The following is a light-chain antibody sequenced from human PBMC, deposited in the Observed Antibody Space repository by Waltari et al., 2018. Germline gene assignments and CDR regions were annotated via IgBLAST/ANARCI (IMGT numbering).Light chain of an antibody. CDR2: LNSDGSH. V-gene: IGLV4-69*01. J-gene: IGLJ3*02. Sequence: QLVLTQSPSASASLGASVKLNCTLSSGHSNYAIAWHQQQPEKGPRYLMHLNSDGSHNKGDGIPDRFSGSSSGAERYLTISNLQSEDEADYYCQTWGTGIRVFGGGTKLTVL. CDR3: QTWGTGIRV. CDR1: SGHSNYA.